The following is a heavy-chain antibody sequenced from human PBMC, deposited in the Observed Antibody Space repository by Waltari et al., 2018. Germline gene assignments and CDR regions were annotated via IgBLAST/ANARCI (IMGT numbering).Heavy chain of an antibody. CDR2: FDPEDGET. CDR3: ATSDQAQWLVPWYFDL. J-gene: IGHJ2*01. CDR1: GYTLTELS. V-gene: IGHV1-24*01. Sequence: QVQLVQSGAEVKKPGASVKVSCKVSGYTLTELSMHWVRPAPGKGLEWMGGFDPEDGETIYAQKFQGRVTMTEDTSTDTAYMELSSLRSEDTAVYYCATSDQAQWLVPWYFDLWGRGTLVTVSS. D-gene: IGHD6-19*01.